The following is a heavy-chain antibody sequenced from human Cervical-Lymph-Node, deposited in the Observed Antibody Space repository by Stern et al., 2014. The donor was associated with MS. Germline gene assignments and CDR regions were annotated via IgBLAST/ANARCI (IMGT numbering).Heavy chain of an antibody. D-gene: IGHD2-21*02. CDR2: IIPILGIA. Sequence: QVQLVQSGAEVKKPGSSVKVSCKASGGTFSSYTISWVRQAPGQGLEWMGRIIPILGIANYAQKFQGRVTITADKSTSTAYMELSSLRSEDTAVYYCARLGAAIIGGGDSRWGQGTLVTVSS. V-gene: IGHV1-69*09. CDR1: GGTFSSYT. CDR3: ARLGAAIIGGGDSR. J-gene: IGHJ4*02.